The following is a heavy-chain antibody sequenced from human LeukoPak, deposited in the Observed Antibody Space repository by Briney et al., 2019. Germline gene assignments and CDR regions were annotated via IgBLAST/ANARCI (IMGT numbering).Heavy chain of an antibody. V-gene: IGHV3-66*02. CDR3: ASATYCGGDCYAFFDD. D-gene: IGHD2-21*02. J-gene: IGHJ5*02. CDR1: GFSVSSKY. Sequence: GGSLRLSCAASGFSVSSKYMSWVRQAPGKGLEWVSSIWSGGNTYYAASVKGRFTISRDNSKNTVYLQMNSLRGEDTAVYYCASATYCGGDCYAFFDDWGQGTLVTVSS. CDR2: IWSGGNT.